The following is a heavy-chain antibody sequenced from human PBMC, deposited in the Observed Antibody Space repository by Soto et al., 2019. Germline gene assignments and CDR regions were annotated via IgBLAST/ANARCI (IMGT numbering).Heavy chain of an antibody. J-gene: IGHJ5*02. D-gene: IGHD6-13*01. CDR2: FFNSGNA. Sequence: SQTLSRTCCVSAGSVTSGNYYCTWIRQRPWKGLEWSGHFFNSGNAYYNPSLKRRASIAADTSNNQFSLRRTSVTAADVAVYLCARDGSPSLPAAIRWLHHWGLGTLVTVSS. CDR3: ARDGSPSLPAAIRWLHH. CDR1: AGSVTSGNYY. V-gene: IGHV4-31*03.